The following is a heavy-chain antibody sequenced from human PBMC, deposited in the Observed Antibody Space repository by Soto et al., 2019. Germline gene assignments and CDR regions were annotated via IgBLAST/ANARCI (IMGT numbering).Heavy chain of an antibody. V-gene: IGHV1-18*04. CDR2: ISGYNGKT. D-gene: IGHD3-10*01. J-gene: IGHJ4*02. Sequence: VQLVQSGDEVKKPGASVKVSCKASGYTFMTYGINWVRQAPGQGLEWMGSISGYNGKTNYAQKVQERVTMTIDTSTGTSKMELRGLKNGDTAVVLCASGFILRGVVNIDYWGQGTLVTVSS. CDR1: GYTFMTYG. CDR3: ASGFILRGVVNIDY.